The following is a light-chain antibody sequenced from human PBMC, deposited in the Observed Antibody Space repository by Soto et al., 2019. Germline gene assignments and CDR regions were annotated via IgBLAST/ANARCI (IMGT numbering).Light chain of an antibody. CDR2: TAS. Sequence: IQLTQSPSSLSASVGDRVTLTCRASQGINKYLAWYQQKPGRAPTLLIYTASTLQSGVSSRFSGSGSGTEFTLTISSLQPEDFGTYFCHQLYTYPWTFGQGTQVEIK. CDR1: QGINKY. V-gene: IGKV1-9*01. CDR3: HQLYTYPWT. J-gene: IGKJ1*01.